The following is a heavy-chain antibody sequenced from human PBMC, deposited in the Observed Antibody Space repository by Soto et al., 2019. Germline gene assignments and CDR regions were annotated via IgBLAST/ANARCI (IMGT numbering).Heavy chain of an antibody. CDR3: ARAVVPAAMSDAFDI. Sequence: PGGSLRLSCATSGFILSDCAMNWVRQAPGKGLEWVSYISSSSSTIYYADSVKGRFPISRDNAKNSLYLQMNSLRAEDTAVYYCARAVVPAAMSDAFDIWGQGTMVTVSS. CDR1: GFILSDCA. D-gene: IGHD2-2*01. V-gene: IGHV3-48*01. CDR2: ISSSSSTI. J-gene: IGHJ3*02.